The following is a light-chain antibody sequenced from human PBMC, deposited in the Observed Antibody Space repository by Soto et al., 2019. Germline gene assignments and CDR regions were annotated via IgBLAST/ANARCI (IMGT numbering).Light chain of an antibody. Sequence: QSVLTQPASVSGSPGQSITISCTGTSXNVGSYKLVSWYQQHPGKAPKLMIFEINKRPSGVSNRFSGSKSGNTASLTISGLKVEDEADYYCCSYGGRPTYVFGTGTKVS. CDR1: SXNVGSYKL. CDR3: CSYGGRPTYV. J-gene: IGLJ1*01. CDR2: EIN. V-gene: IGLV2-23*02.